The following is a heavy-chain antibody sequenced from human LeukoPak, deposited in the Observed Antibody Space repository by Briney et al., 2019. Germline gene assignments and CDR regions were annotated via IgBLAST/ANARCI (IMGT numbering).Heavy chain of an antibody. J-gene: IGHJ3*02. CDR1: GGSISSYY. CDR2: IYYSGST. Sequence: SETLSLTCTVSGGSISSYYWSWIRQPPGKGLEWIGYIYYSGSTNYNPSLKSRVTISVDTSKNQFSLKLSSVTAADTAVYYCATSRGGTAMVTDSGAFDIWGQGTMVTVSS. V-gene: IGHV4-59*01. CDR3: ATSRGGTAMVTDSGAFDI. D-gene: IGHD5-18*01.